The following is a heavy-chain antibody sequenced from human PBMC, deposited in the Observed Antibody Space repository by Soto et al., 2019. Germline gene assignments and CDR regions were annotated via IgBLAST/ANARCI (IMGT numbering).Heavy chain of an antibody. J-gene: IGHJ6*03. CDR2: ISSSGSTI. CDR3: ARAVRATDFWSGSYYYYMDV. D-gene: IGHD3-3*01. CDR1: GFTFSDYY. V-gene: IGHV3-11*01. Sequence: GGSLRLSCAASGFTFSDYYMSWIRQAPGKGLEWVSYISSSGSTIYYADSVKGRFTISRDNAKKSLYLQMNSLRAEDTAVYYCARAVRATDFWSGSYYYYMDVWGKGTTVTVSS.